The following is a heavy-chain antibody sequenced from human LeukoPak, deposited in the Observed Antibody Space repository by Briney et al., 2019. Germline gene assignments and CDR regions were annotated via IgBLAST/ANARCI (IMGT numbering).Heavy chain of an antibody. CDR2: IYYSGST. CDR3: ARGIAVAAYCLDY. J-gene: IGHJ4*02. V-gene: IGHV4-38-2*02. D-gene: IGHD6-19*01. CDR1: GYSISSGYY. Sequence: SETLSLTCTVSGYSISSGYYWGWIRQPPGKGLEWIGYIYYSGSTNYNPSLKSRVTISVDTSKNQFSLKLSSVTAADTAVYYCARGIAVAAYCLDYWGQGTLVTVSP.